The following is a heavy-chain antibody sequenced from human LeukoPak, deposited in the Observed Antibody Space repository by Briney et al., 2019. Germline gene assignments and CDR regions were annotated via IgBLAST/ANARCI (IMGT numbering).Heavy chain of an antibody. CDR2: INKDGGEK. V-gene: IGHV3-7*03. J-gene: IGHJ4*02. D-gene: IGHD1-26*01. Sequence: PGGSLRLSCAASGFTFSTYAMSWVRQAPGKGLEWVANINKDGGEKYYVDSVKGRFTISRDNAKNSLYLQVNSLRADDTAVYYCVKDSPPRYSGSPPAYWGQGTLVTVSS. CDR1: GFTFSTYA. CDR3: VKDSPPRYSGSPPAY.